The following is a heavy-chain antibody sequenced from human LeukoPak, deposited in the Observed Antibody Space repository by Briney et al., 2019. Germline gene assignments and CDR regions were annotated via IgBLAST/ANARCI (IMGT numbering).Heavy chain of an antibody. CDR2: INPNSGGT. CDR1: GYTFTGYY. CDR3: ARDLGYRYGSLPDY. V-gene: IGHV1-2*02. D-gene: IGHD5-18*01. J-gene: IGHJ4*02. Sequence: ASLKVSCKASGYTFTGYYMNWVRQAPGQGLEWMGWINPNSGGTNYAQKLQGRVTMTRDTSISTAYMELSRLRSADTAVYYCARDLGYRYGSLPDYWGQGTLVTVSS.